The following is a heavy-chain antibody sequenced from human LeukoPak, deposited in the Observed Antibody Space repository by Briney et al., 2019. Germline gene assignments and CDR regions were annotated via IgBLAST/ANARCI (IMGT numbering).Heavy chain of an antibody. V-gene: IGHV3-7*01. CDR2: IDPDGSEK. CDR1: GFTFNSYW. Sequence: GGSLRLSCAASGFTFNSYWMSWVRQARGKGLVWVANIDPDGSEKQYGDSVKGRFTTSRDNARNSLYPQMNSLRAEDTAIYYCARIYYFGDNNWRYFDNWGQGTLVTVSS. D-gene: IGHD3-10*01. CDR3: ARIYYFGDNNWRYFDN. J-gene: IGHJ4*02.